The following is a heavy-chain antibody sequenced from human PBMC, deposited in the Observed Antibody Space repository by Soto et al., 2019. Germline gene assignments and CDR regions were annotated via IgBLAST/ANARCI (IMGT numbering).Heavy chain of an antibody. CDR1: GFTFSSYG. J-gene: IGHJ6*02. V-gene: IGHV3-30*18. CDR3: AKDSARYYYYYGMDV. Sequence: LRLSCAASGFTFSSYGMHWVRQAPGKGLEWVAVISYDGSNKYYADSVKGRFTISRDNSKNTLYLQMNSLRAEDTAVYYCAKDSARYYYYYGMDVWGQGTTVTVSS. CDR2: ISYDGSNK. D-gene: IGHD6-6*01.